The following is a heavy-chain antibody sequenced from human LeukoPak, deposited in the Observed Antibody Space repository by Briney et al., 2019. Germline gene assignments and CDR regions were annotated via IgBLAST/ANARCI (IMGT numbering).Heavy chain of an antibody. CDR1: GFTFSSYG. Sequence: GGPLRLSCAASGFTFSSYGMHWVRQAPGKGLEWVAVIWYDGSNKYYADSVKGRFTISRDNSKNTLYLQMNSLRAEDTAVYYCAKDGLGYCTNAICYNFDYWGQGTLVTVSS. V-gene: IGHV3-33*06. D-gene: IGHD2-8*01. CDR3: AKDGLGYCTNAICYNFDY. CDR2: IWYDGSNK. J-gene: IGHJ4*02.